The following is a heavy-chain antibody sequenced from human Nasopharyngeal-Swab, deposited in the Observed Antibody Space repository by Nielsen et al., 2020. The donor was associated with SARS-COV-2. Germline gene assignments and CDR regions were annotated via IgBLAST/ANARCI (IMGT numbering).Heavy chain of an antibody. CDR3: ARALEYYYDSSGYYVYGY. CDR2: IIPIFGTA. CDR1: GYSFTSYW. V-gene: IGHV1-69*01. Sequence: GESLKISCKGSGYSFTSYWISWVRQAPGQGLEWMGGIIPIFGTANYAQKFQGRVTITADESTSTAYMELSSLRSEDTAVYYCARALEYYYDSSGYYVYGYWGQGTLVTVSS. J-gene: IGHJ4*02. D-gene: IGHD3-22*01.